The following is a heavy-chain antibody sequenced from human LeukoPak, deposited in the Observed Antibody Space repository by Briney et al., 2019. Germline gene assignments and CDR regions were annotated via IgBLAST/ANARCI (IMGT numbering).Heavy chain of an antibody. D-gene: IGHD5-12*01. J-gene: IGHJ6*04. CDR2: IARKTEATTT. Sequence: PGGSLRLSCAVSGLTFSNAWRSWVRQPPGKGLEWVGRIARKTEATTTDYAAPVKGRFNISRDDSQNTVYLQMNSLQTEDTAVYFCTTDLFSGYDSDVWGNGTTVTVSS. V-gene: IGHV3-15*04. CDR1: GLTFSNAW. CDR3: TTDLFSGYDSDV.